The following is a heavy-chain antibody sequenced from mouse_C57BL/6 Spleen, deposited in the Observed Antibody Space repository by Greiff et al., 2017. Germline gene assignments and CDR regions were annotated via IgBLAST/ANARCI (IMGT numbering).Heavy chain of an antibody. D-gene: IGHD1-1*01. CDR3: ASLITTVVATDY. V-gene: IGHV1-81*01. J-gene: IGHJ2*01. Sequence: QVQLQQSGAELARPGASVKLSCKASGYTFTSYGISWVKQRTGQGLEWIGEISPRSGNTYYNEQFKGKATLTADKSSSTAYMELRSLTSEDSAVYFCASLITTVVATDYWGQGTTLTVAS. CDR2: ISPRSGNT. CDR1: GYTFTSYG.